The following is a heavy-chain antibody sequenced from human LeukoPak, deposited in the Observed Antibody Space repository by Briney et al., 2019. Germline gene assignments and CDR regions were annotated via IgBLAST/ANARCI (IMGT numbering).Heavy chain of an antibody. J-gene: IGHJ2*01. CDR3: ASSWSGYHYWYFDL. CDR2: IYTSWCT. Sequence: SETLSLTCTVSGGSISRYYWSWIRQPAGKGLEWIGRIYTSWCTNYNPSLKSRVTISVDTSKNQFSLKPSSATAADTAVYYCASSWSGYHYWYFDLWGRGTLVTVSS. CDR1: GGSISRYY. V-gene: IGHV4-4*07. D-gene: IGHD3-3*01.